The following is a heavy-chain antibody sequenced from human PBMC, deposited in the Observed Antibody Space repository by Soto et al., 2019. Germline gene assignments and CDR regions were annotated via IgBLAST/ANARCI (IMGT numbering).Heavy chain of an antibody. J-gene: IGHJ5*02. V-gene: IGHV4-61*08. CDR2: IYYSGST. D-gene: IGHD3-3*01. CDR1: GGSISSGGYS. Sequence: SETLSLTCAVSGGSISSGGYSWSWIRQPPGKGLEWIGYIYYSGSTNYDPSLKSRVTISVDTSKNQFSLKLSSMTAADTAVYYCARSYYDFWSGYYTRLMYNWFDPWGQGTLVTVSS. CDR3: ARSYYDFWSGYYTRLMYNWFDP.